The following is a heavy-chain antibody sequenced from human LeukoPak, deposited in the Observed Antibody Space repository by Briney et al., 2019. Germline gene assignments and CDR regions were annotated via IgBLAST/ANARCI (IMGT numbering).Heavy chain of an antibody. J-gene: IGHJ4*02. Sequence: GGSLRLSCAASGFTFSSYWMHWVRHAPGKGLVWVSRINSDGSSTSYADSVKGRFTISRDNAKNTLYLQMDSLRAEDTAMYYCARGTGSYYSLGYWGQGTLVTVSS. V-gene: IGHV3-74*01. CDR3: ARGTGSYYSLGY. CDR1: GFTFSSYW. D-gene: IGHD1-26*01. CDR2: INSDGSST.